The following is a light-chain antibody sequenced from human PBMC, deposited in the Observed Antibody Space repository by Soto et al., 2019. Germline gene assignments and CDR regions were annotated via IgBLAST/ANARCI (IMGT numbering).Light chain of an antibody. CDR1: QSLLHSNGYNY. V-gene: IGKV2-28*01. CDR3: MQALQTPLT. J-gene: IGKJ1*01. Sequence: DIVMTQSPLSLPVTPGEPASISCRSSQSLLHSNGYNYLDWYLQKPGQSPQLLIYLGSNRASGVPERFSRSGSGTDFTLKISRVEAEEVGVYYCMQALQTPLTFGQGTKVDIK. CDR2: LGS.